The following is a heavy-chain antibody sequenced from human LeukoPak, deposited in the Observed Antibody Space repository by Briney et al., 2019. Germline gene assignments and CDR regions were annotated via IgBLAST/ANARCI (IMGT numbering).Heavy chain of an antibody. CDR1: GGSISSGGYY. J-gene: IGHJ4*02. V-gene: IGHV4-31*03. Sequence: TSETLSLTCTVSGGSISSGGYYWSWIRQHPGKGLEWIGYIYYSGSTYYNPSLKSRVTISVDTSKNQFSLKLSSVTAADTAVYYCARVRSGHFDYWGQGTLVTVSS. CDR2: IYYSGST. CDR3: ARVRSGHFDY. D-gene: IGHD3-10*01.